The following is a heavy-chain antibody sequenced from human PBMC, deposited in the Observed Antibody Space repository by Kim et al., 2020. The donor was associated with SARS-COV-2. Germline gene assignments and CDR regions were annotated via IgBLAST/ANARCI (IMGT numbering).Heavy chain of an antibody. CDR1: GGSISSGGYY. J-gene: IGHJ6*02. CDR2: IYYSGST. CDR3: ARGQAAGQTGYYYYGMDV. V-gene: IGHV4-31*03. D-gene: IGHD6-13*01. Sequence: SETLSLTCTVSGGSISSGGYYWSWIRQHPGKGLEWIGYIYYSGSTYYNPSLKSRVTISVDTSKNQFSLKLSSVTAADTAVYYCARGQAAGQTGYYYYGMDVWGQGTTVTVSS.